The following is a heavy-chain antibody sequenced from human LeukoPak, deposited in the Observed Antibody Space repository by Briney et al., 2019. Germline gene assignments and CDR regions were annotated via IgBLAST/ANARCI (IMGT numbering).Heavy chain of an antibody. CDR2: ISSSSVHI. CDR1: RFTFSIYS. J-gene: IGHJ4*02. V-gene: IGHV3-21*01. D-gene: IGHD6-19*01. Sequence: GGSLRLSCAASRFTFSIYSMNWVRQAPGKGLEWVSSISSSSVHIYYADSLKGRFTISRDNAKNSLYLQMNSLRAEDTGVYYCARGLAVSSNYWGQGTLVTVSS. CDR3: ARGLAVSSNY.